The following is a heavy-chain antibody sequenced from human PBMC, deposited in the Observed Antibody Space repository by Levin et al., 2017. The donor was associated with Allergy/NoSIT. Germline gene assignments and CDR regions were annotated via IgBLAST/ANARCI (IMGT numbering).Heavy chain of an antibody. CDR3: AKDRGYAVAGTGYNWFDP. Sequence: GGSLRLSCAASGFTFSSYAMSWVRQAPGKGLEWVSSISGSGGSTYYADSVKGRFTISRDNSKNTLYLQMNSLRAEDTAVYYCAKDRGYAVAGTGYNWFDPWGQGTLVTVSS. CDR2: ISGSGGST. V-gene: IGHV3-23*01. D-gene: IGHD6-19*01. CDR1: GFTFSSYA. J-gene: IGHJ5*02.